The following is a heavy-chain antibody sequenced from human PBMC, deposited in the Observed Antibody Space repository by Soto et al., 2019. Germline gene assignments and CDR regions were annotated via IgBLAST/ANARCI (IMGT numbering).Heavy chain of an antibody. CDR2: IYYSGST. J-gene: IGHJ5*02. Sequence: PSETLSLTCAVSGGSISSSNWWSWIRQHPGKGLEWIGYIYYSGSTYYNPSLKSRVTISVDTSKNQFSLKLSSVTAADTAVYYCARARDCSSTSCYTPEPWFDPWGQGTLVTV. V-gene: IGHV4-31*11. CDR1: GGSISSSNW. CDR3: ARARDCSSTSCYTPEPWFDP. D-gene: IGHD2-2*02.